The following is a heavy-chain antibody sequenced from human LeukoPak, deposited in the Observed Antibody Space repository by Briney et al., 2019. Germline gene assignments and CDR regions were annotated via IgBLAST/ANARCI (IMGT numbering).Heavy chain of an antibody. J-gene: IGHJ5*02. CDR2: IYYSGST. D-gene: IGHD5-24*01. V-gene: IGHV4-59*01. CDR3: AREEIRSWFDP. CDR1: GVSISSYY. Sequence: SETLSLTSTVSGVSISSYYWSWIRQPPGKGLEWIGYIYYSGSTNYNPSLKSRVTISVDTSKNQFSLKLSSVTAADTAVYYCAREEIRSWFDPWGQGTLVTVSS.